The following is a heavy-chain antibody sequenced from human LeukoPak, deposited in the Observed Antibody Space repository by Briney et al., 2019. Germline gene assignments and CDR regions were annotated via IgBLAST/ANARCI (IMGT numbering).Heavy chain of an antibody. V-gene: IGHV1-8*01. Sequence: GASVKVSCKASGYTFTSYDINWVRQATGQGLEWMGWMNPNSGNTGYAQKFQGRVTMTTDTSTSTAYMELRSLRSDDTAVYYCARASRGSGSSHYFDYWGQGTLVTVSS. J-gene: IGHJ4*02. CDR3: ARASRGSGSSHYFDY. CDR2: MNPNSGNT. D-gene: IGHD3-10*01. CDR1: GYTFTSYD.